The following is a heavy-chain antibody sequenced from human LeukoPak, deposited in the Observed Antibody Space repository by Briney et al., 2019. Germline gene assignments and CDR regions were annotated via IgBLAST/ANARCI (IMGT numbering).Heavy chain of an antibody. J-gene: IGHJ5*02. CDR2: INPNSGGT. CDR3: ARSPNRYYDIWTGYYNIWFDP. CDR1: GYTFTGYY. D-gene: IGHD3-9*01. Sequence: AASVKVSCKASGYTFTGYYMHWVRQAPGQGLEWMGWINPNSGGTNYAQKFQGRVTMTRDTSISTAYMELSSLRSDDTAVYYCARSPNRYYDIWTGYYNIWFDPWGQGTLVTVSS. V-gene: IGHV1-2*02.